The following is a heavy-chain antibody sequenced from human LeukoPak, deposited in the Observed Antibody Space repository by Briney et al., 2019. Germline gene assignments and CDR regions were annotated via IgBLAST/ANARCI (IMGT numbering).Heavy chain of an antibody. V-gene: IGHV3-48*02. CDR3: ARGRTEFDF. CDR2: IGSRSATI. D-gene: IGHD1-1*01. Sequence: PGGSLRLSCAASGFTFSRYSMNWVRQAPGKGLEWVSYIGSRSATIHYAGSVKGRFSISRDNAKNSLYLQMNNLRDEDTAVYYCARGRTEFDFWGQGTLVTVSS. J-gene: IGHJ4*02. CDR1: GFTFSRYS.